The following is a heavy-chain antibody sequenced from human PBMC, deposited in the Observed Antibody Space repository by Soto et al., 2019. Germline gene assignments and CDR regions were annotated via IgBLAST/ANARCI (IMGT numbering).Heavy chain of an antibody. J-gene: IGHJ4*02. D-gene: IGHD3-22*01. V-gene: IGHV3-23*01. Sequence: PGGSLRLSCAPSCFTFINYAMSWVRQAPGKGLEWVSGIGGRGTSSYYADSVKGRFAISRDNSYNTLFLQLHSLRAEDTAVYYCAKSRYADSSGDYYDFWGQGTRVTVSS. CDR1: CFTFINYA. CDR2: IGGRGTSS. CDR3: AKSRYADSSGDYYDF.